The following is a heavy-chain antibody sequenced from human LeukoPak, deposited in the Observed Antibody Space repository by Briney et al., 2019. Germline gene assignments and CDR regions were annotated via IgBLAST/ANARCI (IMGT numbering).Heavy chain of an antibody. D-gene: IGHD2-2*01. J-gene: IGHJ4*02. CDR1: GGSFSGYY. Sequence: SGTLSLTCAVYGGSFSGYYWSWIRQPPGKGLEWIGEINHSGSTNYNPSLKSRVTISVDTSKNQFSLKLSSVTAADTAVYYCARGRVVPAAKGPPFIDYWGQGTLVTVSS. CDR3: ARGRVVPAAKGPPFIDY. CDR2: INHSGST. V-gene: IGHV4-34*01.